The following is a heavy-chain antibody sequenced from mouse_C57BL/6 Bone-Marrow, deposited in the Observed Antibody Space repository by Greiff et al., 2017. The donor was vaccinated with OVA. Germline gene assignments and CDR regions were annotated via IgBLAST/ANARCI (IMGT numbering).Heavy chain of an antibody. Sequence: EVQLQQSGAELVRPGASVKLSCTASGFNITDDYMHWVKQRPEQGLEWIGWIDPENGDTEYASKFQGKATITADTSSNTAYLQLSSLTSEDTAVYYCTSYDGYYNAWFAYWGQGTLVTVSA. V-gene: IGHV14-4*01. CDR3: TSYDGYYNAWFAY. CDR1: GFNITDDY. J-gene: IGHJ3*01. CDR2: IDPENGDT. D-gene: IGHD2-3*01.